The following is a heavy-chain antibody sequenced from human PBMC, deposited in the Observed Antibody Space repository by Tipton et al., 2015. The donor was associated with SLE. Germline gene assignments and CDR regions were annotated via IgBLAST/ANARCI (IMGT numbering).Heavy chain of an antibody. CDR3: AKDEGMASGYYYGMDV. Sequence: SLRLSCAASGFTFDDYAMHWVRQTPGKGLEWVSLISWDGGSTYYADSVKGRFTISRDNRKNSLYLQMNSLRAEDTALYYCAKDEGMASGYYYGMDVWGQGTTVTVSS. V-gene: IGHV3-43D*04. D-gene: IGHD6-13*01. CDR1: GFTFDDYA. J-gene: IGHJ6*02. CDR2: ISWDGGST.